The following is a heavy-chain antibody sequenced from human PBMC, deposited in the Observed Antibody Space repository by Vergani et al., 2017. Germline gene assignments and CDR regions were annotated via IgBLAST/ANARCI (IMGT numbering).Heavy chain of an antibody. J-gene: IGHJ4*02. CDR2: IYSTGST. CDR3: ARMGGYXEGDAFRIGYFDS. Sequence: QLQLQESGSGLVKPSQTLSLTCAVSGGSISSGGYSWSWIRQPPGKGLEWIGYIYSTGSTHHNPSLRRRINMSVDTSKNQFSLKLNSVTAADTAMYYCARMGGYXEGDAFRIGYFDSWGPGILVTVSS. CDR1: GGSISSGGYS. D-gene: IGHD2-2*01. V-gene: IGHV4-30-2*05.